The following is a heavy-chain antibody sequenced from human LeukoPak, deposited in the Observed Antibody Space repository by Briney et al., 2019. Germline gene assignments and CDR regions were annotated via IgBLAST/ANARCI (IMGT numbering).Heavy chain of an antibody. CDR3: TTDASITMVRGVKAESYYYYGMDV. J-gene: IGHJ6*02. D-gene: IGHD3-10*01. Sequence: GGSLRLSCAASGFTLSNAWMSWVRQAPGKGLEWVGRIKSKTDGGTTDYAAPVKGRFTNSRDDSKNTLYLQMNSLKTEDTAVYYCTTDASITMVRGVKAESYYYYGMDVWGQGTTVTVSS. V-gene: IGHV3-15*01. CDR2: IKSKTDGGTT. CDR1: GFTLSNAW.